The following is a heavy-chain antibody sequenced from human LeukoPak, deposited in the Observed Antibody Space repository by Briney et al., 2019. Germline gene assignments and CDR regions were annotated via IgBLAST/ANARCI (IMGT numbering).Heavy chain of an antibody. Sequence: GASVKVSCKASGYTFTGYYMHWVRQAPGQGLEWMGWINPNSGGTNYAQKFQGRVTMTRDTSISTAYMELSRLRSDDTAVYYCARGSGDGYTRDWFDPWGQGTLVTVSS. CDR3: ARGSGDGYTRDWFDP. D-gene: IGHD5-24*01. J-gene: IGHJ5*02. CDR2: INPNSGGT. V-gene: IGHV1-2*02. CDR1: GYTFTGYY.